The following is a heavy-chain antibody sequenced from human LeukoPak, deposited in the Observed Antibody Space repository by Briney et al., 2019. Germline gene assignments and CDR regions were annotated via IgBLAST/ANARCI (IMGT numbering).Heavy chain of an antibody. CDR1: GFTFSSYA. V-gene: IGHV3-23*01. CDR3: AKEYGDYPL. CDR2: ISGSGDLT. Sequence: PGGSLRLSCAASGFTFSSYAMSWVRQAPGTGLEWVSAISGSGDLTYYADSVKGRFTISRDNSKNTVCLQMNSLRAEDTAIYYCAKEYGDYPLWGQGTLVTVSS. J-gene: IGHJ4*02. D-gene: IGHD4-17*01.